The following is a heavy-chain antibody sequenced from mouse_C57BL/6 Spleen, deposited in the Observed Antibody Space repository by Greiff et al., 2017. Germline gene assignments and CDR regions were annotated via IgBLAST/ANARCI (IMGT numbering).Heavy chain of an antibody. V-gene: IGHV1-80*01. CDR2: IYPGDGDT. CDR3: ARWGLPKYYAMDY. CDR1: GYAFSSYW. D-gene: IGHD2-4*01. J-gene: IGHJ4*01. Sequence: QVQLKQSGAELVKPGASVKISCKASGYAFSSYWMNWVKQRPGKGLEWIGQIYPGDGDTNYNGKFKGKATLTADKSSSTAYMQLSSLTSEDSAVYCCARWGLPKYYAMDYWGQGTSVTVSS.